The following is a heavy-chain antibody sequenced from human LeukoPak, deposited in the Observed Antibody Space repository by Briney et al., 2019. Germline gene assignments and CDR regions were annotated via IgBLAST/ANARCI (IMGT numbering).Heavy chain of an antibody. CDR1: GYTFTGYY. CDR3: ARVKGQIAAAGRGDY. V-gene: IGHV1-18*04. Sequence: ASVKVSCKASGYTFTGYYMHWVRQAPGQGLEWMGWISAYNGNTNYAQKLQGRVTMTTDTSTSTAYMEPRSLRSDDTAVYYCARVKGQIAAAGRGDYWGQGTLVTVSS. J-gene: IGHJ4*02. CDR2: ISAYNGNT. D-gene: IGHD6-13*01.